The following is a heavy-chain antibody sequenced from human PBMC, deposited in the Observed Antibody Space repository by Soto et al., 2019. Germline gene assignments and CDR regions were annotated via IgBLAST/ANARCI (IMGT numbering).Heavy chain of an antibody. V-gene: IGHV4-59*01. CDR3: ARGRWLIGS. CDR2: VNYRGTT. J-gene: IGHJ4*02. CDR1: DGASSGSY. D-gene: IGHD5-18*01. Sequence: QMQLHESGPGLVKPSENLSHPCTVSDGASSGSYWTWVRQHPGKGLEWNGCVNYRGTTNYNPSLASRVNISTDMAKIQFTRRRNSVTAADTAVYDWARGRWLIGSWGPGTLVTVSS.